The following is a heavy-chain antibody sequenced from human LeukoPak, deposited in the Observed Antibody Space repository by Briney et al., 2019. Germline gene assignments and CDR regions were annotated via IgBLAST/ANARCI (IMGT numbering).Heavy chain of an antibody. V-gene: IGHV3-74*01. J-gene: IGHJ4*02. Sequence: GGSLRLSCAASGFTFSSYWMHWVRQAPGKGLVWVSRINSDGSSTSYADSVKGRFTISRDSAKNTLYLQMNSLRAEDTAVYYCARESVRGVIRNWGQGTLVTVSS. CDR2: INSDGSST. CDR3: ARESVRGVIRN. CDR1: GFTFSSYW. D-gene: IGHD3-10*01.